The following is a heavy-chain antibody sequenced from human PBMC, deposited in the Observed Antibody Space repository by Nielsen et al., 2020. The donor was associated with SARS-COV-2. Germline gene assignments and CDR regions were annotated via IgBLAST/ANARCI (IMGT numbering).Heavy chain of an antibody. Sequence: ASVKVSCKASGGTFTSYYMHWVRQAPGQGLEWMGIINPSGGSTSYAQKFQGRVTMTRDTSTSTVYMELSSLRSEDTAVYYCARDRSKRLRYNWNYEYYGMDVWGQGTTVTVSS. CDR3: ARDRSKRLRYNWNYEYYGMDV. D-gene: IGHD1-20*01. V-gene: IGHV1-46*01. CDR1: GGTFTSYY. J-gene: IGHJ6*02. CDR2: INPSGGST.